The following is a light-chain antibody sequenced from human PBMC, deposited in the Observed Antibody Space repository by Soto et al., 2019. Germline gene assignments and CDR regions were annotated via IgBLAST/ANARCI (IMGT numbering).Light chain of an antibody. CDR3: MQALQTPRT. CDR2: LGS. CDR1: QSLLHSNGYNY. J-gene: IGKJ1*01. V-gene: IGKV2-28*01. Sequence: DIVMTQSPLSLPVTPGEPASISCRSSQSLLHSNGYNYLDWYLQKPGQSPQLLIYLGSNRASGVPDRFSGSGSGTDFTLKISRVEAEDVGVYYFMQALQTPRTLGQGTKVDIK.